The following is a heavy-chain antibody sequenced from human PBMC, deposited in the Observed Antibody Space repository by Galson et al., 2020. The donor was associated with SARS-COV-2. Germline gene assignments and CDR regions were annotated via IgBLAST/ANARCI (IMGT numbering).Heavy chain of an antibody. V-gene: IGHV3-11*01. CDR2: ISGGGDAV. Sequence: GESLKISCAASGFSLSDYFMSWTRRAPGKGLEWIAYISGGGDAVYYADSVKGRFTISRDNAKNSLYLQMNTLRADDTAMYFCARELFRTGYSYGCGFWGQGSMVTVSS. CDR3: ARELFRTGYSYGCGF. CDR1: GFSLSDYF. D-gene: IGHD5-18*01. J-gene: IGHJ4*02.